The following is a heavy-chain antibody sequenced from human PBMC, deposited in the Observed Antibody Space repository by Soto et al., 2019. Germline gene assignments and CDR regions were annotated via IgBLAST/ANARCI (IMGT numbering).Heavy chain of an antibody. CDR3: ANDRDGYNVPFDS. J-gene: IGHJ4*02. D-gene: IGHD1-1*01. CDR2: ISYDGSNK. V-gene: IGHV3-30*18. Sequence: GGSLRLSCAVSGFTFSDYWMSWVRQAPGKGLEWVAVISYDGSNKYYADSVKGRFTISRDNSKNTLFLQMNSLRAEDTAVYFCANDRDGYNVPFDSWGQGALVTVS. CDR1: GFTFSDYW.